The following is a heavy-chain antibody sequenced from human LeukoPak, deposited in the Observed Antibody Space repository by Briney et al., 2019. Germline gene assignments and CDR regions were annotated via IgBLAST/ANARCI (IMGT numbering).Heavy chain of an antibody. CDR2: IYYNGNT. CDR1: GGAINNLF. D-gene: IGHD3-10*01. V-gene: IGHV4-59*08. Sequence: IPSETLSLTCTVSGGAINNLFWSWIRQPPGKALEWIGYIYYNGNTNYNPSLRSRVSISVDTSKNQFSLRVSSVTAADTAVYYCARYGLYSFDYWGQGALVTVSS. J-gene: IGHJ4*02. CDR3: ARYGLYSFDY.